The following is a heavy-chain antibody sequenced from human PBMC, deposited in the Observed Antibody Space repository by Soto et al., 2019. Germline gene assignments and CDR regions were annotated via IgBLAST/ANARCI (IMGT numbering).Heavy chain of an antibody. J-gene: IGHJ5*02. V-gene: IGHV3-21*01. Sequence: EVQLVESGGGLVKPGGSLRLSCAASGFTFSSYSMNWVRQAPGKGLEWVSSISSSTIYIYYADSVKGRFTISRDNAKHALYLQMNSLRAEDTAVYYCARDSSGGWFDPWGQGTLVTVSS. CDR1: GFTFSSYS. CDR2: ISSSTIYI. D-gene: IGHD3-10*01. CDR3: ARDSSGGWFDP.